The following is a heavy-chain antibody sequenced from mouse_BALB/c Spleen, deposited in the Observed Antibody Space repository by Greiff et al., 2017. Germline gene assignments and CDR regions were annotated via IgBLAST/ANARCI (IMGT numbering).Heavy chain of an antibody. CDR3: ARGGFEGFAY. Sequence: EVQVVESGGDLVKPGGSLKLSCAASGFTFSSYGMSWVRQTPDKRLEWVATISSGGSYTYYPDSVKGRFTISRDNAKNTLYLQMSSLKSEDTAMYYCARGGFEGFAYWGQGTLVTVSA. J-gene: IGHJ3*01. CDR2: ISSGGSYT. V-gene: IGHV5-6*01. CDR1: GFTFSSYG.